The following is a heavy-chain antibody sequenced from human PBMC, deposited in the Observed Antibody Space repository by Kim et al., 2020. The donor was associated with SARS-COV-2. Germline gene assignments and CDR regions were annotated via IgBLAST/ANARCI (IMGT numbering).Heavy chain of an antibody. J-gene: IGHJ4*02. Sequence: SETLSLTCAISGDSVSSNSAAWNWIRQSPSRGLEWLGKTYYRSKWYNTYAVSVKSRITINPDTSKNQFSLQLDSVTPEDTAVYFCAREGGGWSTNYFFDYWGQGTLVTVSS. V-gene: IGHV6-1*01. CDR1: GDSVSSNSAA. CDR2: TYYRSKWYN. D-gene: IGHD6-19*01. CDR3: AREGGGWSTNYFFDY.